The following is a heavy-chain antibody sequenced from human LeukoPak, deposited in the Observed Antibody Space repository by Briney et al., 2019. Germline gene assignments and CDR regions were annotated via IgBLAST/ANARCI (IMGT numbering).Heavy chain of an antibody. CDR1: GFTFSSYE. CDR3: ARDRGGYVDS. CDR2: IWYDESNQ. V-gene: IGHV3-33*08. J-gene: IGHJ4*02. Sequence: GRSLRLSCAASGFTFSSYEMNWVRQAPGKGLEWVILIWYDESNQYHADSVKGRFTISRDNSKNTLYLRMNSLRAEDTAVYYCARDRGGYVDSWGQGTLVTVSS.